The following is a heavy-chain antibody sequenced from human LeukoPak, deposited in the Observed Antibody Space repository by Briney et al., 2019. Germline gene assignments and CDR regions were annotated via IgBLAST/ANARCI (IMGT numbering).Heavy chain of an antibody. D-gene: IGHD5-24*01. CDR2: ISAYNGNT. CDR1: CFNFSSYG. Sequence: ASVKVFCKGSCFNFSSYGIRLVRQAPGQRPEWMGWISAYNGNTKYAQNLQGRVTMTTDTPATTAYMELRSLTSDDTAVYYCARGGGYNDYWGQGTLVTVSS. CDR3: ARGGGYNDY. J-gene: IGHJ4*02. V-gene: IGHV1-18*01.